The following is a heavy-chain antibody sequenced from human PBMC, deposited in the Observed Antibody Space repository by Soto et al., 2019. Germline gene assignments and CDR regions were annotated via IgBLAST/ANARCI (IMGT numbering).Heavy chain of an antibody. D-gene: IGHD2-15*01. CDR3: ARDNYCSGGSCYVVGGMDV. Sequence: GGSLRLSCAASGFTFSSYWMSWVRQAPGKGLEWVANIEQDGSEKYYVDSVKGRFTISRDNAKNSLYLQMNSLRAEDTAVYYCARDNYCSGGSCYVVGGMDVWGQGTRVTVYS. V-gene: IGHV3-7*01. J-gene: IGHJ6*02. CDR1: GFTFSSYW. CDR2: IEQDGSEK.